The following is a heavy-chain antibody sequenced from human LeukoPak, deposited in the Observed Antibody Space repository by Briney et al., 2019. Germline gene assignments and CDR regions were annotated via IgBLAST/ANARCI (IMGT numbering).Heavy chain of an antibody. Sequence: SVKVSCKASGGTFSSYAISWVRQAPGQGLEWMGGIIPIFGTANYAQKFQGRVTMTRDTSTSTVYMELSSLRSEDTAVYYCARDRYYYDSSGYIRGISFDYWGQGTLVTVSS. CDR1: GGTFSSYA. D-gene: IGHD3-22*01. J-gene: IGHJ4*02. V-gene: IGHV1-69*05. CDR3: ARDRYYYDSSGYIRGISFDY. CDR2: IIPIFGTA.